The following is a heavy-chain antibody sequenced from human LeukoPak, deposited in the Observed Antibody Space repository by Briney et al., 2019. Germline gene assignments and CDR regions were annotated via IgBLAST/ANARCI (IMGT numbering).Heavy chain of an antibody. CDR3: AKNPLWFGETEYYFDY. D-gene: IGHD3-10*01. V-gene: IGHV3-43*02. CDR1: GFTFDDYA. CDR2: ISGDGGST. Sequence: GGSLRLSCAASGFTFDDYAVHWVRQAPGKGLEWVSLISGDGGSTYYADSVKGRFTISRDNSKNSLYLQMNSLRTEDTALYYCAKNPLWFGETEYYFDYWGQGTLVTVSS. J-gene: IGHJ4*02.